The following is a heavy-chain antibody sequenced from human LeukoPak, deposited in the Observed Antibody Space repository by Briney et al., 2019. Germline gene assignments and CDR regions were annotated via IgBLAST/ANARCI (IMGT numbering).Heavy chain of an antibody. V-gene: IGHV3-30*04. Sequence: GGSLRLSCAASGFSFNMFPMHWVRQAPGKGLECVAVISYDGNNKYYADSVNGRFTISRDNSKNTLFLQMNSLRTEDTAIYHCARGGNWGYFDYWGQGTLVTVSS. CDR1: GFSFNMFP. CDR2: ISYDGNNK. J-gene: IGHJ4*02. CDR3: ARGGNWGYFDY. D-gene: IGHD7-27*01.